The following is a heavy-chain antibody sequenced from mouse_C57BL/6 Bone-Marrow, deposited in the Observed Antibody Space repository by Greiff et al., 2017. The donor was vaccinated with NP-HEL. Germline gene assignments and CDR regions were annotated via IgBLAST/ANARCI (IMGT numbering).Heavy chain of an antibody. CDR2: ISYAGSN. D-gene: IGHD2-3*01. Sequence: EVQLQESGPGLVKPSQSLSLTCSVTGYSLTSGYSWNWIRQFPGNKLEWMGYISYAGSNNYNPSLKNRIPITRDTSKNQFFLKVNSVTTEDTATYYCAREGYYLHFDYWGQGTTLTVSS. J-gene: IGHJ2*01. CDR1: GYSLTSGYS. V-gene: IGHV3-6*01. CDR3: AREGYYLHFDY.